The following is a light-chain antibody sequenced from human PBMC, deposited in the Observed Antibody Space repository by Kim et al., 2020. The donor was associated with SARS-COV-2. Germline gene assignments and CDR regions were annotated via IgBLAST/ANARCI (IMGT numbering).Light chain of an antibody. V-gene: IGKV3-20*01. CDR1: QRGSSSH. CDR2: GAS. Sequence: SPGESATLSWRASQRGSSSHLAWYQQKPGQAPRLLIYGASSRATGIPDRFSGSGSGTDFTLTITRLEPEDFAVYYCQQHGSSPLSFGGGTKVDIK. CDR3: QQHGSSPLS. J-gene: IGKJ4*01.